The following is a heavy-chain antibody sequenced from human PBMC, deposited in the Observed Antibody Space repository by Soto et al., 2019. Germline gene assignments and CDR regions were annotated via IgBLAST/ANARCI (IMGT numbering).Heavy chain of an antibody. Sequence: QVQLVESEGGVVQPGRSLRLSCAASGLTFSSYGMHWVRQAPGKGLEWVAAISYDGSYQKYGDSVKGRFTISRDNSKNTLYLQLNSLRAEDTAVYYCAKGKRIVASPQFFDYWGQGTLVTVSS. D-gene: IGHD3-22*01. CDR3: AKGKRIVASPQFFDY. CDR1: GLTFSSYG. CDR2: ISYDGSYQ. V-gene: IGHV3-30*18. J-gene: IGHJ4*02.